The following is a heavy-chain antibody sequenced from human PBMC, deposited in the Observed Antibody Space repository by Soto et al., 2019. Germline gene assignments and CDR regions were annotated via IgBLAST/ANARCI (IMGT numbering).Heavy chain of an antibody. Sequence: QVQLVESGGGLVKPGGSLRLSCAASGFTFSDYYMSWIRQAPGKGLGWVSYISGSGSTIYYADSVKRRFTISTDNAKNSLYMQMNSLRAEDTAVYYCARTASELKLPVYWGQGTLVTVSS. CDR1: GFTFSDYY. J-gene: IGHJ4*02. V-gene: IGHV3-11*01. CDR2: ISGSGSTI. CDR3: ARTASELKLPVY. D-gene: IGHD1-7*01.